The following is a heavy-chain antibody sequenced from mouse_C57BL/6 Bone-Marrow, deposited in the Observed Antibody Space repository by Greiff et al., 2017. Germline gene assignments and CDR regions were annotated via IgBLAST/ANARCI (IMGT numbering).Heavy chain of an antibody. V-gene: IGHV3-6*01. J-gene: IGHJ4*01. Sequence: VQLQQSGPGLVKPSQSLSLTCSVTGYSITSGYYWNWIRQFPGNKLEWMGYISYDGSNNYNPSLKNRISITRDTSKNQFFLKLNSVTTEDTATYYCARHSNPYYYAMDYWGQGTSVTVSS. D-gene: IGHD2-5*01. CDR2: ISYDGSN. CDR3: ARHSNPYYYAMDY. CDR1: GYSITSGYY.